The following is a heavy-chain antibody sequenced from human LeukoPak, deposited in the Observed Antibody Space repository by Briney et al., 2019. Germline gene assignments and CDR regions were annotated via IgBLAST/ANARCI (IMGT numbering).Heavy chain of an antibody. V-gene: IGHV3-23*01. Sequence: GGSLRLSCAASGFTFSSYWMSWVRQAPGKGLEWVSAISGSGGSTYYADSVKGRFTISRDNSKNTLYLQMNSLRAEDTAVYDSAKIGDGYNYGIDYWGQGTLVTVS. J-gene: IGHJ4*02. D-gene: IGHD5-24*01. CDR1: GFTFSSYW. CDR3: AKIGDGYNYGIDY. CDR2: ISGSGGST.